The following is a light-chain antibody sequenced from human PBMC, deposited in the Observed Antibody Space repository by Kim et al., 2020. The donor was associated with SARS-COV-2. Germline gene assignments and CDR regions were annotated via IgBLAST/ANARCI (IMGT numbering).Light chain of an antibody. CDR3: TSYTRDNIWM. J-gene: IGLJ3*02. CDR1: SSDIGAYNS. Sequence: QSALTQPASVSGSPGQSITISCTGTSSDIGAYNSVPWSQHHPGKPPKLLLYYVTNRPSGVSNRFPVSKSGNTASLTISGLQADDEAYYYCTSYTRDNIWMFGGGTQLTVL. V-gene: IGLV2-14*03. CDR2: YVT.